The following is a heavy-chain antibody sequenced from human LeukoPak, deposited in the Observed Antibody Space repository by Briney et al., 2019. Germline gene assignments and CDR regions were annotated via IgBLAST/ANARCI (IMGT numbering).Heavy chain of an antibody. Sequence: SETLSLTCTVSGGSISSYYWSWIRQPPGKGLEWIGYIYTSGSTNYNPSLKSRVTISVDTSKNQFSLKLSSVTAADTAVYNCARLRQVRYYDSSPEFDYWGQGTLVTVSS. J-gene: IGHJ4*02. CDR3: ARLRQVRYYDSSPEFDY. D-gene: IGHD3-22*01. CDR1: GGSISSYY. CDR2: IYTSGST. V-gene: IGHV4-4*09.